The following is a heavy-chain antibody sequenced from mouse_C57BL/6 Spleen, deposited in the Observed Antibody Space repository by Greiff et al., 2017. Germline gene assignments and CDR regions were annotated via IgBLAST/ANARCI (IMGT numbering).Heavy chain of an antibody. V-gene: IGHV5-17*01. Sequence: EVMLVESGGGLVKPGGSLKLSCAASGFTFSDYGMHWVRQAPEKGLEWVAYISSGSSTIYYADTVKGRFTISRDNAKNTLFLQMTSLRSEDTARYYCARGSIPAWFADWGQGTLVTVAA. CDR1: GFTFSDYG. CDR3: ARGSIPAWFAD. J-gene: IGHJ3*01. CDR2: ISSGSSTI.